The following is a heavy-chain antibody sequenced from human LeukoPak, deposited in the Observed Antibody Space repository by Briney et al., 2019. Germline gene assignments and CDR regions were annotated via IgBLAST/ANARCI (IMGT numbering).Heavy chain of an antibody. CDR2: ISNSGGSII. CDR3: VKGSGDY. V-gene: IGHV3-48*04. CDR1: GFTFSSYS. J-gene: IGHJ4*02. Sequence: GGSLRLFCAASGFTFSSYSMNWVRQAPGKGLEWVSHISNSGGSIIYYADSVEGRFTISRDNARDSLYLQMNSLRVEDTAVYYCVKGSGDYWGQGTLVTVSS.